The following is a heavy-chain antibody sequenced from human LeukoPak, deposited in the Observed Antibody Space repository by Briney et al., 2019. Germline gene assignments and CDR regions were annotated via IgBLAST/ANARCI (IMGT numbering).Heavy chain of an antibody. Sequence: GGSLRLSCAASGFTFSSYEMNWVRQAPGKGLEWVANIKQDGSEKYYVDSVKGRFTISRDNAKNSLYLQMNSLRAEDTAVYYCARKGGATTYGYYYYYMDVWGKGTTVTISS. CDR2: IKQDGSEK. V-gene: IGHV3-7*01. CDR1: GFTFSSYE. D-gene: IGHD1-26*01. CDR3: ARKGGATTYGYYYYYMDV. J-gene: IGHJ6*03.